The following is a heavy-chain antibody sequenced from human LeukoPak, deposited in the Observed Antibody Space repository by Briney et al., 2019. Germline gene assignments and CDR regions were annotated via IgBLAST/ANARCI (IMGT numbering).Heavy chain of an antibody. CDR2: ISGAGGST. D-gene: IGHD4-17*01. CDR1: GFTFSSYA. V-gene: IGHV3-23*01. J-gene: IGHJ4*02. Sequence: PGGSLRLSCAASGFTFSSYAMNWVRQAPGKGLEWVSAISGAGGSTYFADFVKGRFTISGDNSKNTLYLQMNSLRAEDTAVYYCASRATVTTFFDYWGQGTLVTVSS. CDR3: ASRATVTTFFDY.